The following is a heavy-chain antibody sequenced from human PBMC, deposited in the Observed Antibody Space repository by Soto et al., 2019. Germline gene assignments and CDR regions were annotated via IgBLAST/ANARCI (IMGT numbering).Heavy chain of an antibody. J-gene: IGHJ4*02. CDR1: GGSISSSSYY. D-gene: IGHD6-6*01. CDR2: IYYSGST. V-gene: IGHV4-39*01. Sequence: SETLSLTCTVSGGSISSSSYYWGWIRQPPGKGLEWIGSIYYSGSTYYNPSLKSRVTISVDTSKNQFSLKLSSVTAADTAVYYCARHLGSIAARPVFDYWGQGTLVTVSS. CDR3: ARHLGSIAARPVFDY.